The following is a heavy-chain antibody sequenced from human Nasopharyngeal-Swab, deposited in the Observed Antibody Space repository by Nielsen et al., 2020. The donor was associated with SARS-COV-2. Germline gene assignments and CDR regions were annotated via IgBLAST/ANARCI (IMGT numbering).Heavy chain of an antibody. J-gene: IGHJ5*02. CDR1: GFTFRSYA. CDR3: ARATIGWVGAVMGCAS. Sequence: GGSLRLSCEASGFTFRSYAMNWVRQAPGKGLEWVSGISNDGGKTYSLTGRFTVSRDNSKNTLYLQMDSLRAEDTAIYYCARATIGWVGAVMGCASWGQGALVTVSS. V-gene: IGHV3-23*01. D-gene: IGHD1-26*01. CDR2: ISNDGGKT.